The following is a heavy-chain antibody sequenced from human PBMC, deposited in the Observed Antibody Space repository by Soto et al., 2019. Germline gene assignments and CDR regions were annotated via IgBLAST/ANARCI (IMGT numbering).Heavy chain of an antibody. Sequence: EVQPLESGGGLVQPGGSLRLSCAASGLTFTNYAMSWVRQAPGKGLEWVSAISGGGVSAYFADTVKGRFTISRDNSKNTLYRQTDTLRAENTAIYYCAKNSREYSYGATEYWGQGALVTVSS. CDR1: GLTFTNYA. CDR3: AKNSREYSYGATEY. CDR2: ISGGGVSA. J-gene: IGHJ4*02. V-gene: IGHV3-23*01. D-gene: IGHD5-18*01.